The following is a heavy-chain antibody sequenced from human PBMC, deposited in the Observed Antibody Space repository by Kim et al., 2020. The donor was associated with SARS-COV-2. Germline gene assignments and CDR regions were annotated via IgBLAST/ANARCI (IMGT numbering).Heavy chain of an antibody. CDR3: ARDYGGNLGY. CDR2: I. Sequence: IYKADPGKGQFTIARDKAKNSLYLQMNSLRAEDTAVYYCARDYGGNLGYWGQGTLVTVSS. V-gene: IGHV3-48*01. D-gene: IGHD4-17*01. J-gene: IGHJ4*02.